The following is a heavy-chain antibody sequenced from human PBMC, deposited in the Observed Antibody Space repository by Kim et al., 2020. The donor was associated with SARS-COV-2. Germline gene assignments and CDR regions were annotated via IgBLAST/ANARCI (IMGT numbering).Heavy chain of an antibody. CDR2: IYYSGST. J-gene: IGHJ4*02. D-gene: IGHD3-9*01. CDR3: ARHQIQYLTGYSPGHY. Sequence: SETLSLTCTVSGGSISSSSYYWGWIRQPPGKGLEWIGSIYYSGSTYYNPSLKSRVTISVDTSKNQFSLKLSSVTAADTAVYYCARHQIQYLTGYSPGHYWGQGTLVTVSS. V-gene: IGHV4-39*01. CDR1: GGSISSSSYY.